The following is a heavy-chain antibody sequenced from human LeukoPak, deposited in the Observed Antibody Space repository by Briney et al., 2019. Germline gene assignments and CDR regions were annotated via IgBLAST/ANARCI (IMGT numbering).Heavy chain of an antibody. J-gene: IGHJ4*02. V-gene: IGHV3-7*01. Sequence: GGSLRLSCSASGYTFSNYWMSWVRQAPGKGLEYVANIKQDGSETYYVDSVKGRITISRDNAKNSLYLQMNSLRVEDTAVYYCARDQGILFFDSWGQGTLVTVSS. CDR3: ARDQGILFFDS. CDR1: GYTFSNYW. CDR2: IKQDGSET. D-gene: IGHD2-21*01.